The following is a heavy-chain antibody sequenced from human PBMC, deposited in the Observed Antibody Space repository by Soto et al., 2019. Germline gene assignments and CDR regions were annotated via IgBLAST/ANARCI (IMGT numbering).Heavy chain of an antibody. CDR2: ISGSDGRT. V-gene: IGHV3-23*01. CDR1: GCTFITFD. CDR3: AKGAWLDY. D-gene: IGHD3-9*01. Sequence: EVQLLESGGGFVQPGGTLRLSCVASGCTFITFDMSWFRQAQGKVLEWVSEISGSDGRTYYADSVNRGITISRDNSKNTLYLQMNSLRAEDTAVYYCAKGAWLDYWGQGILVTVSS. J-gene: IGHJ4*02.